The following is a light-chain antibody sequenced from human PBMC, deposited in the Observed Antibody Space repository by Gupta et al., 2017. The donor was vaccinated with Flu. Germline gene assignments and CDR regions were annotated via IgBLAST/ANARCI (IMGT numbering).Light chain of an antibody. V-gene: IGKV3-15*01. CDR3: QQYHNWPRT. Sequence: GERATLSCRASQSVASNLAWYQQRPGQAPRLLIYGASTRATGIPARFSVSGSGTEFTLTISSLQSEDFAVYYCQQYHNWPRTFGQGTKVEIK. CDR1: QSVASN. CDR2: GAS. J-gene: IGKJ1*01.